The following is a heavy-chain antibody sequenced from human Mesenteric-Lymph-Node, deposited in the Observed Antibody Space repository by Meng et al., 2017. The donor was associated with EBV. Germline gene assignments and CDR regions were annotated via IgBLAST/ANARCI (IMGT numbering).Heavy chain of an antibody. D-gene: IGHD6-25*01. CDR1: GYNFTRYG. V-gene: IGHV1-18*01. J-gene: IGHJ4*02. CDR3: ATDSSGYNANDKVSDY. Sequence: VQLVQAGVAGKKTEAAVKLSCKTSGYNFTRYGISWGRQVPGHGREWMGWINVYNGNTNHAPRLQGRVTMTTELSTSTDNMELRSLRSDDTAVYYCATDSSGYNANDKVSDYWGQGTLVTVSS. CDR2: INVYNGNT.